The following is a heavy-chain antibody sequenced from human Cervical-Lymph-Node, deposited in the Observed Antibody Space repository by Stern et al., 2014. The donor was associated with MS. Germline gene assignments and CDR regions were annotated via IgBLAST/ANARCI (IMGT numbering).Heavy chain of an antibody. D-gene: IGHD6-19*01. CDR3: ARDPLAGTGAYFDY. CDR2: ISYDETNQ. J-gene: IGHJ4*02. CDR1: GFTFSTYA. Sequence: VQLVESGGGVVQPGRSLRLSCATSGFTFSTYAIHWVRQAPGKGLEWVAVISYDETNQYYADPVKGRFTISRDNSKNTLYLQMNSLTDEDTAVYYCARDPLAGTGAYFDYWGQGALVTVSS. V-gene: IGHV3-30-3*01.